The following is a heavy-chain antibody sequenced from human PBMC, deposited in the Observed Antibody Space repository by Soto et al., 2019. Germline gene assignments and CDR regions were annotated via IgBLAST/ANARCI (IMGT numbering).Heavy chain of an antibody. J-gene: IGHJ4*02. Sequence: QVQLVQSGAEVKKPGSSVKVSCKATGGSFRNFVISWVRQAPGQGLEWMGGIIPNSGTTNYAQKFQGKVTITADESTSTAYMELSGLTSEVTSLYYCARDLGGEATIRFWGQGTLVTVSP. CDR1: GGSFRNFV. V-gene: IGHV1-69*01. CDR3: ARDLGGEATIRF. D-gene: IGHD3-16*01. CDR2: IIPNSGTT.